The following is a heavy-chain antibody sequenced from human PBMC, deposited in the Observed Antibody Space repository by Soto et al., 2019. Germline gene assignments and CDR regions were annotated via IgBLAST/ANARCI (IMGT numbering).Heavy chain of an antibody. V-gene: IGHV3-15*07. CDR1: GVTFNNAW. CDR3: TTEKGY. Sequence: EVQLVESGGGLVKPGESLRLSCAASGVTFNNAWMNWVRQAPGKGLEWVGRIRSKTDGGTPDYAAPVKGRFNISRDDSTNTLYVQMNSLKTEDTAIYSCTTEKGYWGQGTLVTVSS. CDR2: IRSKTDGGTP. J-gene: IGHJ4*02.